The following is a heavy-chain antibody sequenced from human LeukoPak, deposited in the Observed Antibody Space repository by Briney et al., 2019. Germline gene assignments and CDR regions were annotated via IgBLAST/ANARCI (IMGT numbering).Heavy chain of an antibody. Sequence: SGGSLRLSCAASGFTFSSYAMSWVRQAPGKGLEWVSAISGSGGSTYYADSVKGRFTISRDNSKNTLYLQMNSLRAEDTAVYYCAKRPGMVRGVSPIYWGQGTLVTVSS. CDR1: GFTFSSYA. CDR3: AKRPGMVRGVSPIY. D-gene: IGHD3-10*01. V-gene: IGHV3-23*01. J-gene: IGHJ4*02. CDR2: ISGSGGST.